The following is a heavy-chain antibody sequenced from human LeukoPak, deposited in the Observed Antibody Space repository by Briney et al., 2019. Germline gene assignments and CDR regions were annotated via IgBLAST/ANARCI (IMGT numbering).Heavy chain of an antibody. D-gene: IGHD3-10*01. CDR3: AIRYGSGEKYYYYYYMDV. J-gene: IGHJ6*03. CDR2: INPNSGGT. CDR1: GYTFTGYY. Sequence: AASVKVSCKASGYTFTGYYMHWVRQAPGQGLEWMGWINPNSGGTNYAQKFQGRVTMTRNTSISTAYMELSSLRSEDTAVYYCAIRYGSGEKYYYYYYMDVWGKGTTVTVSS. V-gene: IGHV1-2*02.